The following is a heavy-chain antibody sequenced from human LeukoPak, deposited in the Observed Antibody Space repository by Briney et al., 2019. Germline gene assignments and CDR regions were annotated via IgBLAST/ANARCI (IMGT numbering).Heavy chain of an antibody. CDR1: GGTFSSYA. CDR3: ASGRDGYRRFDY. CDR2: FIPIFGTA. Sequence: SVKVSCKASGGTFSSYAISWVRQAPGQGLEWMGGFIPIFGTANYAQKFQGRVTITADESTSTAYMELSSLRSEDTAVYYCASGRDGYRRFDYWGQGTLVTVSS. V-gene: IGHV1-69*01. D-gene: IGHD5-24*01. J-gene: IGHJ4*02.